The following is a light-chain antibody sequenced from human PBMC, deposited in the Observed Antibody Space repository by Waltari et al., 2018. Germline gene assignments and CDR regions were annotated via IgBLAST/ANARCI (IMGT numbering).Light chain of an antibody. CDR3: QSYDGSLSGFWV. CDR1: SSNIGAGYD. V-gene: IGLV1-40*01. J-gene: IGLJ3*02. CDR2: GNF. Sequence: QSVLTQPPSVSGAPGQRVTISCTGSSSNIGAGYDVHWYQQLPGTAPKLLIYGNFNRPSGVPDLFSGSKSGTSASLAITGLQAEDEADYYCQSYDGSLSGFWVFGGGTKLTVL.